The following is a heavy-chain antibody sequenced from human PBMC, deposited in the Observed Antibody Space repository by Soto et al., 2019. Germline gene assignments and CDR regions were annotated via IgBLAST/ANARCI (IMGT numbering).Heavy chain of an antibody. V-gene: IGHV3-23*01. CDR2: ISGSGGST. CDR3: AKDNDVVVVAAVTDY. CDR1: GFTFSSYA. J-gene: IGHJ4*02. D-gene: IGHD2-15*01. Sequence: GGSLRLSCAASGFTFSSYAMSLVRQAPGKGLEWVSAISGSGGSTYYADSVKGRFTISRDNSKNTLYLQMNSLRAEDTAVYYCAKDNDVVVVAAVTDYWGQGTLVTVSS.